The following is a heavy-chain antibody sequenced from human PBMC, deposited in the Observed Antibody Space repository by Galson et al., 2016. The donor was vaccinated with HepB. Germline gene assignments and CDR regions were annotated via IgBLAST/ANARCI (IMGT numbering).Heavy chain of an antibody. CDR2: ISVHNGKT. CDR1: GYTFTSYG. Sequence: SVKVSCKATGYTFTSYGISWVRQAPGQGLEWMGWISVHNGKTNYAQRLQGRVTMTTDTSTSTAYMELRGLRSEDTAVYYCARDWYDWNHRHGMDVGGQGTTVTVSS. D-gene: IGHD1-1*01. J-gene: IGHJ6*02. V-gene: IGHV1-18*01. CDR3: ARDWYDWNHRHGMDV.